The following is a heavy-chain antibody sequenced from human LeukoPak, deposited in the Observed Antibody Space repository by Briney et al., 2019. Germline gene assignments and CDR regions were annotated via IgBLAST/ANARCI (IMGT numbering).Heavy chain of an antibody. CDR1: GGSFSGYY. V-gene: IGHV4-34*01. J-gene: IGHJ4*02. Sequence: PSETLSLTCAVYGGSFSGYYWSWIRQPPGKGLEWIGEINHSGSTNYNPSLKSRVTISVDTSKNQFSLKLSSVTAADTAVYYCARGRRYYDSSGYYYTFFDYWGQGTLVTVSS. CDR2: INHSGST. D-gene: IGHD3-22*01. CDR3: ARGRRYYDSSGYYYTFFDY.